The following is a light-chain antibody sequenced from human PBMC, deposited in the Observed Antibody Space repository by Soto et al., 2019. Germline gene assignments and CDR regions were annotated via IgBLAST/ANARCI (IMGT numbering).Light chain of an antibody. Sequence: DIQMTQSPSSLSASVGDRVTITCRASQSISSYLNWYQQKPGKAPKLLIYAASSLQSGVPSRFSGSGSGTDFTLTISSLQPEDFATYYCQHSASSPRTFGQGTKVDIK. CDR3: QHSASSPRT. J-gene: IGKJ1*01. CDR1: QSISSY. V-gene: IGKV1-39*01. CDR2: AAS.